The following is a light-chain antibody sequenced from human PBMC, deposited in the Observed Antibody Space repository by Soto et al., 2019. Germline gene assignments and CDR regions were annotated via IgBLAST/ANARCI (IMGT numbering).Light chain of an antibody. CDR1: SGDVGGYNY. CDR2: EVS. Sequence: QSALTQPASVSGSAGQSIAISCTGTSGDVGGYNYVSWYQQHPGKAPKLLLSEVSKRPSGVSDRFSGSKSGNTASLTISGLQTQDEADYYCSSFTSAYTFVFGTGTKVTVL. CDR3: SSFTSAYTFV. V-gene: IGLV2-14*01. J-gene: IGLJ1*01.